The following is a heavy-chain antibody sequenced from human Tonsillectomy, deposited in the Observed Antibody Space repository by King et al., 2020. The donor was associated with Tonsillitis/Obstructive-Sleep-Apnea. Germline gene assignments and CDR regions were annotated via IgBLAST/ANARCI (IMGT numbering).Heavy chain of an antibody. CDR3: TRGLAWGFGGEVRSFDY. V-gene: IGHV3-30*04. D-gene: IGHD3-16*01. J-gene: IGHJ4*02. CDR1: GFTFSSYA. Sequence: VQLVESGGGVVQPGRSLRLSCAASGFTFSSYAMHWVRQAPGKGLEWVAVISFDGSNKYYTDSVKGRFTISRDNSKNTVYLQMNSLRAEDTALYYCTRGLAWGFGGEVRSFDYWGQGTLVTVSS. CDR2: ISFDGSNK.